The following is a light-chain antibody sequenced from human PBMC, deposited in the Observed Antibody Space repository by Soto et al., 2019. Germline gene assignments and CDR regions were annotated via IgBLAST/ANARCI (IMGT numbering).Light chain of an antibody. J-gene: IGLJ1*01. Sequence: QSVLTQPSSASGTPGQMVTMSCSGSSSNIGSSSVYWYQQLPGTAPKLLIFRNNQRPSGVPDRFSGSKSGTSASLAISGLRSEDEADYYCAAWDDSLNAYVFGTGTKVTVL. CDR1: SSNIGSSS. V-gene: IGLV1-47*01. CDR2: RNN. CDR3: AAWDDSLNAYV.